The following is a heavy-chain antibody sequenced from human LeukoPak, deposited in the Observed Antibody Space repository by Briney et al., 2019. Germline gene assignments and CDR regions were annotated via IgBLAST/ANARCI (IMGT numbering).Heavy chain of an antibody. D-gene: IGHD2-15*01. CDR1: GGSFSGYY. V-gene: IGHV4-34*01. CDR3: ARVSLLFYYYGMDV. J-gene: IGHJ6*04. Sequence: SETLSLTCAVYGGSFSGYYWSWIRQPPGKGLEWIGEINHSGSTNYNPSLKSRVTISVDTSKNQFSLKLSSVTAADTDVYYCARVSLLFYYYGMDVWGKGTTVTVSS. CDR2: INHSGST.